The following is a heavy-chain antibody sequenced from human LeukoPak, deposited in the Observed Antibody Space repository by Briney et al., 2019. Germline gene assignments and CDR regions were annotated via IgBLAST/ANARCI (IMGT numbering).Heavy chain of an antibody. D-gene: IGHD3-16*01. CDR3: SWLSLGY. CDR2: IKNDGGTT. CDR1: GFSFSHAW. J-gene: IGHJ4*02. Sequence: PGGSLRLSCATSGFSFSHAWMTWVRQAPGKGLEWVGRIKNDGGTTDYAAPVKGRFTISRDDSKNTVYLQTNSLKTEDTAVYYCSWLSLGYWGQGTLVTVSS. V-gene: IGHV3-15*01.